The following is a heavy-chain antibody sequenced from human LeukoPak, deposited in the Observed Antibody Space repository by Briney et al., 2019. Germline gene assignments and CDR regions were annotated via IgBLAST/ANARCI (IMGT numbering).Heavy chain of an antibody. D-gene: IGHD3-22*01. V-gene: IGHV3-23*01. Sequence: GGSLRLSCAVSGVTLSNYGMSWVRQAPGKGLEWVAGISGSGGSTNYADSVKGRFTISRDSPKNTLYLQMNSLRGEDTAVYFCAKRGVVIRVILVGFHKEANYFDSWGQGALVTVSS. J-gene: IGHJ4*02. CDR3: AKRGVVIRVILVGFHKEANYFDS. CDR1: GVTLSNYG. CDR2: ISGSGGST.